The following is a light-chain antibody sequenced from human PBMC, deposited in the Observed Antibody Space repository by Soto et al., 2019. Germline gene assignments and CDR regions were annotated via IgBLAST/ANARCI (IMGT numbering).Light chain of an antibody. J-gene: IGKJ4*01. CDR3: QQYKHWPLLT. CDR2: DAS. Sequence: EIVMTQSPGTLSVSPGERATLSCRASQSVSTNLAWYQQQPGQAPRLLIYDASTRATGIPARFSGSGPATACSLTIRSLQSEGFAVYYWQQYKHWPLLTFGCGTKVE. CDR1: QSVSTN. V-gene: IGKV3-15*01.